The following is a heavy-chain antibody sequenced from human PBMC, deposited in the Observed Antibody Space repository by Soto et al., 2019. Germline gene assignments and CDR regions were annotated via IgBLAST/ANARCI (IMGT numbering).Heavy chain of an antibody. CDR1: GYIFSDYG. CDR3: AKRTSGTTWGESDY. J-gene: IGHJ4*02. V-gene: IGHV1-18*04. Sequence: QVQVMQAGAEVKKPGDSVKVSCKTSGYIFSDYGINWVRQAPGQGLEWMGWISGYSGNANLAQKFKGRGTMTTDKSTSTAYMELRRLRSDDTAVYYCAKRTSGTTWGESDYWGQGTLVTVSS. CDR2: ISGYSGNA. D-gene: IGHD3-10*01.